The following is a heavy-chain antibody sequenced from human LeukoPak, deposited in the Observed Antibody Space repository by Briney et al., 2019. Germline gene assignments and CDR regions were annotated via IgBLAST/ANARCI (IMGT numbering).Heavy chain of an antibody. D-gene: IGHD3-22*01. J-gene: IGHJ4*02. CDR1: GFTVRSFG. Sequence: PGGSLRLSCAVSGFTVRSFGMSWVRQAPGKGLEWVANIKEDGSEKYYGDSVKGRFTISRDNAKNSLYLQMNSLRAEDTAVYYCARDSSGYQWGQGTLVTVSS. CDR2: IKEDGSEK. V-gene: IGHV3-7*01. CDR3: ARDSSGYQ.